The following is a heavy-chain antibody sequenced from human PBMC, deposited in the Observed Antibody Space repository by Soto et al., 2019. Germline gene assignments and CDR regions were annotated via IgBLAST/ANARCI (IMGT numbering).Heavy chain of an antibody. J-gene: IGHJ4*02. CDR1: GDTFTNYY. CDR3: ARGGHVVVVTAALDY. D-gene: IGHD2-21*02. V-gene: IGHV1-46*01. CDR2: VNPSGGHT. Sequence: QVQLMQSGAEVKKPGASVKVSCKASGDTFTNYYIHWVRQAPGQGLEWMGTVNPSGGHTTYAQHFLGRVTMTRDTSTSTPYMELPSLTSDDTAGYYCARGGHVVVVTAALDYWGQGTLVTVSS.